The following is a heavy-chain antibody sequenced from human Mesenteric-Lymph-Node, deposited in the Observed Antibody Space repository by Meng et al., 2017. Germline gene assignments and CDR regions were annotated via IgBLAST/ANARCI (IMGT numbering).Heavy chain of an antibody. CDR1: GGPIKLICYY. V-gene: IGHV4-39*01. J-gene: IGHJ5*02. CDR3: ARPIAAAGWFDP. CDR2: IYYSGTT. Sequence: QRLLHLSDPRLLMPLETPSPLCTFVGGPIKLICYYWGWFRHPPCNGLELIVSIYYSGTTYYNPSFKVRVTISVDTSKNQFSLKLSSVTAADTAVYYCARPIAAAGWFDPWGQGTLVTVSS. D-gene: IGHD6-13*01.